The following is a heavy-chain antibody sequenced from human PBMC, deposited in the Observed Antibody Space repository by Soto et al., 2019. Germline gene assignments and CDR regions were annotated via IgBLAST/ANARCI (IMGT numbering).Heavy chain of an antibody. D-gene: IGHD3-10*01. Sequence: GGSLRLSCAASGITFSNFEMNWVRQAPGKGLKWVSYISSTGSTKYYADSVKGRFTISRDNDKNSLYLEMKSLRAEDTAVYYCAIDYSGSGTYYFWGQGTLVTV. J-gene: IGHJ4*02. CDR2: ISSTGSTK. V-gene: IGHV3-48*03. CDR1: GITFSNFE. CDR3: AIDYSGSGTYYF.